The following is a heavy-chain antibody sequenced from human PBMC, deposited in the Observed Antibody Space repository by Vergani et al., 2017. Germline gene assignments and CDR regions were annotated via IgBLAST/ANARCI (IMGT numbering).Heavy chain of an antibody. J-gene: IGHJ4*02. CDR1: GGSISSGGYY. CDR2: IYYSGST. D-gene: IGHD2-2*01. V-gene: IGHV4-31*03. CDR3: ARVGRDCSSTSRFFDY. Sequence: QVQLQESGPGLVKPSQTLSLTCTVSGGSISSGGYYWSWIRQHPGKGLEWIGYIYYSGSTYYNPSLKSRVTISVDTSKNQFSLKLSSVTAADTAVYYCARVGRDCSSTSRFFDYWGQGTLVTVSS.